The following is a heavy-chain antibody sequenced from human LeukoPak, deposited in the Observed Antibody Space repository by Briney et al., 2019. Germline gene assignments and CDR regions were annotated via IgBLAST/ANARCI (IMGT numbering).Heavy chain of an antibody. Sequence: PGGSLRLSCVASGFTFSNAWMSWVRQVPGKGLDWVGRIKSKTNGGTTDHAAPVKGRFTISRDDSKSTLYLQMNSLKTEDTAVYYCTYYYDSSTYYHVDYWGQGTLVTVSS. V-gene: IGHV3-15*01. CDR3: TYYYDSSTYYHVDY. D-gene: IGHD3-22*01. CDR1: GFTFSNAW. J-gene: IGHJ4*02. CDR2: IKSKTNGGTT.